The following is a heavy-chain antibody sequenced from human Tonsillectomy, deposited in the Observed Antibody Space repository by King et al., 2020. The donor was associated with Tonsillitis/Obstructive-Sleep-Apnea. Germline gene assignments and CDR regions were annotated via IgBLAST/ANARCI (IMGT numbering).Heavy chain of an antibody. J-gene: IGHJ6*02. CDR2: INSDGSST. D-gene: IGHD6-13*01. CDR1: GFTFSSYW. Sequence: VQLVESGGGLVQPGGSLRLSCAASGFTFSSYWMHWVRQAPGKGLVWVSRINSDGSSTSYADSVKGRFTISRDNDKNTLYLQMNSLRAEDTAVYYCARALSIAAAGTHYYYGMDVWGQGTTVTVSS. CDR3: ARALSIAAAGTHYYYGMDV. V-gene: IGHV3-74*01.